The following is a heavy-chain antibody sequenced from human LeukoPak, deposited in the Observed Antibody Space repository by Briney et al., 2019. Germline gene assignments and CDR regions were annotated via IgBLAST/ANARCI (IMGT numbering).Heavy chain of an antibody. D-gene: IGHD6-13*01. CDR1: GFTFSSYG. J-gene: IGHJ4*02. Sequence: GGSLRLSCAASGFTFSSYGMHWVRQAPGKGLEWVAVISYDGSNKYYADSVKGRFTISRDNSKNTLYLRMNSLRAEDTAVYYCAKRQGGSSWYYSFDYWGQGTLVTVSS. V-gene: IGHV3-30*18. CDR2: ISYDGSNK. CDR3: AKRQGGSSWYYSFDY.